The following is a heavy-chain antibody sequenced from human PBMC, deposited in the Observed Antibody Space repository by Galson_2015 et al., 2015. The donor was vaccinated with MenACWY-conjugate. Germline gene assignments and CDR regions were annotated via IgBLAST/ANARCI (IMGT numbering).Heavy chain of an antibody. CDR3: ARVLRVVVTGSWFDP. V-gene: IGHV1-18*01. D-gene: IGHD3-22*01. CDR1: GYTFTNYG. Sequence: QSGAEVKKPGASVKVSCKASGYTFTNYGISWVRQAPGQGLEWMGWISAYNGNTTYAQKVQGRVTMTTDTSTSTAYMELRSLRSDDTAVYYCARVLRVVVTGSWFDPWGQGTLVTVSS. J-gene: IGHJ5*02. CDR2: ISAYNGNT.